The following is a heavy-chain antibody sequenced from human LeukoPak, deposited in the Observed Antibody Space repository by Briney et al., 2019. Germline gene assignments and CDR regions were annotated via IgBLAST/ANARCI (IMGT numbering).Heavy chain of an antibody. V-gene: IGHV1-69*13. D-gene: IGHD2-15*01. Sequence: ASVKVSCKASGGTFSSYAISWVRQAPGQGLEWMGGIIPIFGTANYAQKFQGRVTITADESTSTAYMELSSLRSEDTAVYYCARDKKIKGYCSGGSCPADNWFDPWGQGTLVTVSS. CDR3: ARDKKIKGYCSGGSCPADNWFDP. J-gene: IGHJ5*02. CDR1: GGTFSSYA. CDR2: IIPIFGTA.